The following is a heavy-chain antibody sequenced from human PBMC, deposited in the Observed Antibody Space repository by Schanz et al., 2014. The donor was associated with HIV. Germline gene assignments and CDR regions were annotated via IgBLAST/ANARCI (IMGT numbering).Heavy chain of an antibody. CDR1: GFVFNSFG. J-gene: IGHJ4*02. Sequence: VELVKSGGGVVQPGRSLRLSCVASGFVFNSFGMHWVRQAPGKGLEWVAVISYNGDNKKYGDSVRGRFTISRDNSKNTLYLHMASLRADDTAVYYCARDAGWTYCGGDCPPGQWGQGTLVTVSS. CDR3: ARDAGWTYCGGDCPPGQ. D-gene: IGHD2-21*02. V-gene: IGHV3-33*01. CDR2: ISYNGDNK.